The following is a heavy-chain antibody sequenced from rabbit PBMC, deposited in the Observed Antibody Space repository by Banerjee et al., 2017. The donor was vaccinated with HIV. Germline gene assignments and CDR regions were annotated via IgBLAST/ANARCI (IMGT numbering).Heavy chain of an antibody. Sequence: QEQLEESGGDLVKPEGSLTLTCTASGFSFSSSYWVCWVRQAPGKGLEWIACIYAGSSGSTYYASWAKGRFTISKTSSTTVTLQMTSLTAADTATYFCARDYAEAGDWAFYLWGPGTLVTVS. V-gene: IGHV1S45*01. CDR2: IYAGSSGST. CDR3: ARDYAEAGDWAFYL. J-gene: IGHJ4*01. D-gene: IGHD2-1*01. CDR1: GFSFSSSYW.